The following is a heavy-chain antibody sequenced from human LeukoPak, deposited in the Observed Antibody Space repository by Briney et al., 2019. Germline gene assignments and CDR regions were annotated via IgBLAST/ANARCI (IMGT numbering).Heavy chain of an antibody. CDR3: ARGTTVTTFDY. J-gene: IGHJ4*02. D-gene: IGHD4-11*01. Sequence: ASVKVSCKASGYTFTSYYMHWVRQAPGQGLEWMGIINPSGGSTSYAQKLQGRVTMTTDTSTSTAYMELRSLRSDDTAVYYCARGTTVTTFDYWGQGTLVTVSS. CDR2: INPSGGST. V-gene: IGHV1-46*01. CDR1: GYTFTSYY.